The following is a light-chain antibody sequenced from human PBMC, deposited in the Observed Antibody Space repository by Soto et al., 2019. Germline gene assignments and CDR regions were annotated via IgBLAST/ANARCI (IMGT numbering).Light chain of an antibody. Sequence: DIQMTQSPSTLSAYVGDRVTITCRASQSISSWLAWYQQKPGKAPTLLIYDASTLESGVPSRFSGSGSGTEFTLTISSLQPDDFATYYCKKYSSYLYTFGQGTKLEIK. J-gene: IGKJ2*01. CDR1: QSISSW. V-gene: IGKV1-5*01. CDR3: KKYSSYLYT. CDR2: DAS.